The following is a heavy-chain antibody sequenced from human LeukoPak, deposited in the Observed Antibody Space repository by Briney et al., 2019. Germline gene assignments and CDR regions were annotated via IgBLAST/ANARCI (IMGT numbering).Heavy chain of an antibody. D-gene: IGHD6-6*01. CDR3: ARAKQLVLHYYYYMDV. CDR1: GYTFTSYG. CDR2: ISAYNGNT. J-gene: IGHJ6*03. V-gene: IGHV1-18*01. Sequence: ASVKVSCKASGYTFTSYGISWVRQAPGQGLEWMGWISAYNGNTNYAQKLQGRVTMTTDTSTSTAYMELSSLRSEDTAVYYCARAKQLVLHYYYYMDVWGKGTTVTISS.